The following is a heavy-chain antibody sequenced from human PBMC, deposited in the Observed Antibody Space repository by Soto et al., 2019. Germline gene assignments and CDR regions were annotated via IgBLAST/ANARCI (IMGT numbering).Heavy chain of an antibody. CDR1: GYMFTNYW. Sequence: GESLKISCQGSGYMFTNYWIGWVRQMPGKGLEWMGIIHGGDSNTRYSPSFDGQVTISTDKSINTAYLQWSSLKASDTAMYYCARRATSSTGWDSWGQGTLVTVSS. V-gene: IGHV5-51*01. J-gene: IGHJ4*02. D-gene: IGHD6-19*01. CDR3: ARRATSSTGWDS. CDR2: IHGGDSNT.